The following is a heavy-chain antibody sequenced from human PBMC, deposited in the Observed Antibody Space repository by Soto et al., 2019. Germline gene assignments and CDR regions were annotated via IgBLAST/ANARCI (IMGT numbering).Heavy chain of an antibody. J-gene: IGHJ3*02. V-gene: IGHV1-8*01. CDR2: MNPNSGNT. Sequence: ASVKVSFKASGYTFTSYDINWLRQATGQGLEWMGWMNPNSGNTGYAQKFQGRVTMTRNTSISTAYMELSSLRSEDTAVYYCARGFYYYDSSGYVDDAFDIWGQGTMVTVSS. D-gene: IGHD3-22*01. CDR3: ARGFYYYDSSGYVDDAFDI. CDR1: GYTFTSYD.